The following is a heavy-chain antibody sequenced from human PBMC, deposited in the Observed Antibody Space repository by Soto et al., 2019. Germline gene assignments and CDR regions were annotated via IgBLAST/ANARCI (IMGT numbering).Heavy chain of an antibody. CDR3: ARGRSYYYGSGTGY. J-gene: IGHJ4*02. CDR1: GFTFSSYA. Sequence: QVQLVESGGGVVQPGRSLRLSCAASGFTFSSYAMHWVRQAPGKGLEWVAVISYDGSNKYYADSVKGRFTISRDDSKNTLYLQMNSLRAEDTAVYYCARGRSYYYGSGTGYWGKGTLVTVSS. D-gene: IGHD3-10*01. CDR2: ISYDGSNK. V-gene: IGHV3-30-3*01.